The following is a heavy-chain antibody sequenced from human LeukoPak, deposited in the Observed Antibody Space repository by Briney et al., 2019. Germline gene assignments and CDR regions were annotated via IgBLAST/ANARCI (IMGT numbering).Heavy chain of an antibody. D-gene: IGHD3-22*01. CDR1: GFTLSSYS. V-gene: IGHV3-48*04. CDR2: MRSSGTTI. J-gene: IGHJ4*02. CDR3: ARPRGHYDSSAYLDY. Sequence: PGGSLRLSCAASGFTLSSYSMNWVRQAPGKGLESVSYMRSSGTTIYYADSVKGRFTISRDSAKNSLYLQMNSLSAEDTAVYYCARPRGHYDSSAYLDYWGQGTLVTVSS.